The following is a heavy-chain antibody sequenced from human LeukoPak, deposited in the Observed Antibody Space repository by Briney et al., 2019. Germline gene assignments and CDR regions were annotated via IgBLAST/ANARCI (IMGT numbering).Heavy chain of an antibody. CDR1: GITFGSYW. CDR3: ARGRMAVAGSYEY. J-gene: IGHJ4*02. D-gene: IGHD6-19*01. V-gene: IGHV3-7*05. Sequence: PGGSLRLSCAASGITFGSYWMTWVRQAPGKGLECVANIKPEGSEKYYVDSVEGRFTVSRDNAKTSLFLEMNSLRPEDTAVYYCARGRMAVAGSYEYWGQGALVTVSS. CDR2: IKPEGSEK.